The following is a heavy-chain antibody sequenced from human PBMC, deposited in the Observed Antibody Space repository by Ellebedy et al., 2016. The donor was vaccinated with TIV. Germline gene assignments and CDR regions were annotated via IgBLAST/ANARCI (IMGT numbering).Heavy chain of an antibody. V-gene: IGHV1-8*01. D-gene: IGHD4-17*01. CDR1: GYTFTSYD. CDR2: MNPNSGST. CDR3: ARDSTDYCDNDCHDYFDN. Sequence: AASVKVSCKASGYTFTSYDINWVRQATGQGLEWMGWMNPNSGSTIYAQTFQGRVSMTRSTSISTAYMELSSLRSEDTAVYYCARDSTDYCDNDCHDYFDNWGQGTLVTVSS. J-gene: IGHJ4*02.